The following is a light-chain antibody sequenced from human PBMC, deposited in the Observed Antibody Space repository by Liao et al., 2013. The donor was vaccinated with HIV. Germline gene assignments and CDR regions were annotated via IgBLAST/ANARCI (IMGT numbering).Light chain of an antibody. CDR1: KLGDKY. CDR3: QVWDRSSDHRV. Sequence: SYELTQPPSVSVSPGQTVSITCSGDKLGDKYACWYQQKAGQSPVLVFYYHSDRPSGIPERFSGSSSGNTVTLTISGTQSGDEADYYCQVWDRSSDHRVFGGGTKLTVL. J-gene: IGLJ3*02. V-gene: IGLV3-1*01. CDR2: YHS.